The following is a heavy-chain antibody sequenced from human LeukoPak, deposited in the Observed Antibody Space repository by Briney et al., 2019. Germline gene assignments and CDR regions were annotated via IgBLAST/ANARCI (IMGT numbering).Heavy chain of an antibody. Sequence: SETLSLTCAVSGGSISSSNWWSWVRQPPGKGLEWIGEIYHSGSTNYNPSLKSRVTISVDKSKNQFSLKLTSVTAADTAVYYCARTRFSVCGFDIWGQGTMVTASP. CDR2: IYHSGST. CDR1: GGSISSSNW. J-gene: IGHJ3*02. V-gene: IGHV4-4*02. D-gene: IGHD2-21*01. CDR3: ARTRFSVCGFDI.